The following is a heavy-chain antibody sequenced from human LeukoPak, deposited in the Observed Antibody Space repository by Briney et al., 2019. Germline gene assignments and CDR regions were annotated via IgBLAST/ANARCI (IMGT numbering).Heavy chain of an antibody. CDR3: ARDSEFGDYYCYMDV. Sequence: ASVKVSCKASGYTFTGYYMHWVRQAPGQGLEWMGWINPNSGGTNYAQKFQGRVTMTRDTAISTAYMELSRLRSDDTAVYYCARDSEFGDYYCYMDVWGKGTTVTVSS. V-gene: IGHV1-2*02. CDR1: GYTFTGYY. CDR2: INPNSGGT. J-gene: IGHJ6*03. D-gene: IGHD3-3*01.